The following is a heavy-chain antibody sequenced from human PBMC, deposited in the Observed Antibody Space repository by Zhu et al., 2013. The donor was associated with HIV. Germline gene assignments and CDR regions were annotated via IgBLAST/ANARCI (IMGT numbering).Heavy chain of an antibody. CDR2: FDPEDGET. Sequence: QVQLVQSGAEVKKPGASVKVSCKVSGYTLTELSMHWVRQAPGKGLEWMGGFDPEDGETIYAQKFQGRVTMTEDTSTDTAYMELSSLRSEDTAVYYCARGVLTYYDFWSGPPDYMDAWGKGTTVTVSS. D-gene: IGHD3-3*01. CDR3: ARGVLTYYDFWSGPPDYMDA. V-gene: IGHV1-24*01. J-gene: IGHJ6*03. CDR1: GYTLTELS.